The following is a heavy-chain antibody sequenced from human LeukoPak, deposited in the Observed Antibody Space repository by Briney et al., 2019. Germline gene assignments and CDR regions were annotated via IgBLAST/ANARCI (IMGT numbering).Heavy chain of an antibody. Sequence: SETLSLTCTVSGGSISSYYWSWIRQPPGKGLEWIGYIYYSGSTNYNPSLKSRVTMSVDTSKNQFSLKLSSVTAADTAVYYCARDRISSFSVVVIGYFDLWGRGTLVTVSS. D-gene: IGHD2-21*01. CDR1: GGSISSYY. CDR2: IYYSGST. CDR3: ARDRISSFSVVVIGYFDL. V-gene: IGHV4-59*12. J-gene: IGHJ2*01.